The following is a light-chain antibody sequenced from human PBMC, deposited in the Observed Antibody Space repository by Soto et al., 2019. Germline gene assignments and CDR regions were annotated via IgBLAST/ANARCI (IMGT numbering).Light chain of an antibody. CDR3: SSYTGNNNLVV. CDR1: SSDVGAYNY. Sequence: QSALTQPPSASGSPGQSVTISCTGTSSDVGAYNYVSWYQQHPGKAPKLLIYGVTKRPSGVPDRFSGSKSGNTASLTVSGLQAEDEAEYYCSSYTGNNNLVVFGGGTKVTV. J-gene: IGLJ2*01. V-gene: IGLV2-8*01. CDR2: GVT.